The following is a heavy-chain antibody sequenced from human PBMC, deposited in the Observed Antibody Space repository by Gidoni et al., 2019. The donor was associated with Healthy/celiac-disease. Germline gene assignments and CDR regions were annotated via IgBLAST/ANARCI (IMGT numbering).Heavy chain of an antibody. CDR3: AKDGIQLWLLGY. D-gene: IGHD5-18*01. Sequence: EVQLLESGGGLVQPGGSLRLSCAASGFPFSSYAMSWVRQAPGKGLEWVSAISGSGGSTYYADSVKGRFTISRDNSKNTLYLQMNSLRAEDTAVYYCAKDGIQLWLLGYWGQGTLVTVSS. J-gene: IGHJ4*02. CDR2: ISGSGGST. CDR1: GFPFSSYA. V-gene: IGHV3-23*01.